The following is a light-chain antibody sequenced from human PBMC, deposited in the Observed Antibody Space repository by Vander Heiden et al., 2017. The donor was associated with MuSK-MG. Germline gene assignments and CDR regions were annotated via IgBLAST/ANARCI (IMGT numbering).Light chain of an antibody. CDR1: YSVGTN. CDR2: DAS. V-gene: IGKV3-15*01. Sequence: EILMTQSPATLSVSPGERATLSCRASYSVGTNLAWYQQRPGQSPSLLIYDASTRATGVPARFSGSGSGTEFTLTISILQPEDFAVYYCQRYNNWPPWTFGQGTKVEIK. J-gene: IGKJ1*01. CDR3: QRYNNWPPWT.